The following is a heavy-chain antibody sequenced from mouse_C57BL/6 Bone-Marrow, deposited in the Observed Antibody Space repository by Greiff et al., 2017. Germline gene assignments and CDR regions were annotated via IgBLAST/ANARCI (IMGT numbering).Heavy chain of an antibody. CDR2: IHPNSGST. V-gene: IGHV1-64*01. CDR3: ARGGYYYGSRYFDV. Sequence: QVQLQQPGAELVKPGASVKLSCKASGYTFTSYWMHWVKQRPGQGLEWIGMIHPNSGSTNYNEKFKSKATLTVDKSSSTAYMQLSSLTSEDSAVYYGARGGYYYGSRYFDVWGTGTTVTVSS. D-gene: IGHD1-1*01. J-gene: IGHJ1*03. CDR1: GYTFTSYW.